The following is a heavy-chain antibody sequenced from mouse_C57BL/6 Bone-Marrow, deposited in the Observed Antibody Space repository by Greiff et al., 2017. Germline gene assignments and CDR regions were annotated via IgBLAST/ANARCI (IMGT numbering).Heavy chain of an antibody. J-gene: IGHJ2*01. D-gene: IGHD1-1*01. Sequence: DVKLQESGGGLVKPGGSLKLSCAASGFTFSSYAMSWVRQTPEKRLEWVATISDGGSYTYYPDNVKGRFTISRDNAKNNLYLQMSHLKSEDTAMYYCARAFTTVDYWGQGTTLTVSS. CDR3: ARAFTTVDY. V-gene: IGHV5-4*03. CDR1: GFTFSSYA. CDR2: ISDGGSYT.